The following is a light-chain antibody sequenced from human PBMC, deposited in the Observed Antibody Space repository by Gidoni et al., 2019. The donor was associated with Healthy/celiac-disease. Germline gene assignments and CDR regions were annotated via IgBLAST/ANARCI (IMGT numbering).Light chain of an antibody. CDR3: SSYAGSNNVV. J-gene: IGLJ2*01. Sequence: QSALTQPPSASGSPGQSVTISCTGTSSDVGGYNYVSWYQQQPGKAPKLRIYEVSKRPSGVPDRFAGSKSGNTASLTVSGLQAEDEADYYGSSYAGSNNVVFGGGTKLTVL. CDR1: SSDVGGYNY. V-gene: IGLV2-8*01. CDR2: EVS.